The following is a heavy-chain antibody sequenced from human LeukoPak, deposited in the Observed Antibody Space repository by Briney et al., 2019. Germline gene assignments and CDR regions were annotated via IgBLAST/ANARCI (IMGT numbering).Heavy chain of an antibody. CDR1: GGSISSYY. D-gene: IGHD6-19*01. CDR3: ARDQAGPYSSGWYPYY. J-gene: IGHJ4*02. V-gene: IGHV4-4*07. Sequence: SETLSLTRTVSGGSISSYYWSWIRQPAGKGLEWIGRIYTSGSTNYNPSLKSRVTMSVDTSKNQFSLKLSSVTAADTAVYYCARDQAGPYSSGWYPYYWGQGTLVTVSS. CDR2: IYTSGST.